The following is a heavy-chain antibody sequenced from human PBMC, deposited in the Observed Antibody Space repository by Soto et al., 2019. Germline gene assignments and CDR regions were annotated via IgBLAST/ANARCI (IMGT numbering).Heavy chain of an antibody. V-gene: IGHV4-39*01. CDR2: IYYSGST. Sequence: QLQLQESGPGLVKPSETLSLTCTVSGGSISSSSYYWGWIRQPPGKGLEWIGSIYYSGSTYYNPSLKSRVTISVDTSKNQLSLKLSSVTAADTAVYYCARHRVATRMGVFDYWGQGTLVTVSS. CDR1: GGSISSSSYY. J-gene: IGHJ4*02. CDR3: ARHRVATRMGVFDY. D-gene: IGHD5-12*01.